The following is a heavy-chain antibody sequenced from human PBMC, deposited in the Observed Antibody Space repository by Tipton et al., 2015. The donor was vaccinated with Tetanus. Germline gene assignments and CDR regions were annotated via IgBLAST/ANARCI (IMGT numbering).Heavy chain of an antibody. CDR3: ARDRGDYIYYGMDV. V-gene: IGHV1-2*02. CDR2: IDPNSGGT. J-gene: IGHJ6*02. Sequence: QLVQSGAEVKKPGASLKVSCKASGYTFTGYYLYWVRQAPGQGLEWMGWIDPNSGGTVYAQKFQGRVTMTRDTSISTAYMERSRLRSDDTAVYYCARDRGDYIYYGMDVWGPGTTVTVSS. CDR1: GYTFTGYY. D-gene: IGHD3-22*01.